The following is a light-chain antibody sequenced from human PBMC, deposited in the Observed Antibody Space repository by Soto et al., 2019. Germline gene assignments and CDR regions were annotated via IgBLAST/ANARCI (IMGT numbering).Light chain of an antibody. J-gene: IGKJ2*01. CDR2: WAS. V-gene: IGKV4-1*01. CDR3: QQYYSTPRR. Sequence: DIVMTQSPDSLAVSLGERATINCKSSQSVLYSSNNKNYLAWYQQKPGQPPKLLIYWASTRESGVPDRFSGSGSGTDFTLTISSLQAEDVAVYYCQQYYSTPRRFGQGTKLKIK. CDR1: QSVLYSSNNKNY.